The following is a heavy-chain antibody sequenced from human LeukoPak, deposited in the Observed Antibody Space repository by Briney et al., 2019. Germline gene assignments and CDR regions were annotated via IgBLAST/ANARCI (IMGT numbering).Heavy chain of an antibody. V-gene: IGHV3-30*18. CDR2: ISYDGSNK. J-gene: IGHJ5*02. CDR3: AKDVSWNWFDP. Sequence: GGSLRLSCAASGFTFSSYAMSWVRQAPGKGLEWVAVISYDGSNKYYADSVKGRFTISRDNSKNTLYLQMNTLRAEDTAVYYCAKDVSWNWFDPWGQGTLVTVSS. CDR1: GFTFSSYA.